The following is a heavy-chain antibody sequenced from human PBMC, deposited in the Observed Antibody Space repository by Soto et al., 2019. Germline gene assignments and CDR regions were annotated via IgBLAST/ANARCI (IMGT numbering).Heavy chain of an antibody. D-gene: IGHD6-13*01. Sequence: PSETLSLTCTVSGGSISSSSYYWSWIRQPPGKGLEWIGYIYYSGSTNYNPSLKSRVTISVDTSKNQFSLKLSSVTAADTAVYYCSRSYATGSSWTYYYYGMDVWGQGTTVTVSS. CDR2: IYYSGST. V-gene: IGHV4-61*01. J-gene: IGHJ6*02. CDR3: SRSYATGSSWTYYYYGMDV. CDR1: GGSISSSSYY.